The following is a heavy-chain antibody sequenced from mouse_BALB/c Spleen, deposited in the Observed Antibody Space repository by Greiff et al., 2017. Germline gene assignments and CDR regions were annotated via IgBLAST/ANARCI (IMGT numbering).Heavy chain of an antibody. V-gene: IGHV1S132*01. D-gene: IGHD4-1*01. CDR1: GYTFTSYW. CDR3: ARGGKNWDY. J-gene: IGHJ2*01. CDR2: IFPGTGTT. Sequence: QVHVKQSGAELVKPGASVKLSCKTSGYTFTSYWIQWVKQRPGQGLGWIGEIFPGTGTTYYNEKFKGKATLTIDTSSSTAYMQLSSLTSEDSAVYFCARGGKNWDYWGQGTTLTVSS.